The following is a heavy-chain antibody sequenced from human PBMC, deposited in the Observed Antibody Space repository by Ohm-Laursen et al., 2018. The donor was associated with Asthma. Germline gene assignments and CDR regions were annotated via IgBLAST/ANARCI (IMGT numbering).Heavy chain of an antibody. CDR1: GGSFSGYY. CDR2: INHSGST. Sequence: SETLSLTWAVYGGSFSGYYWSWIRQPPGKGLEWIGEINHSGSTNYNPSLKSRVTISVDTSKNQFSLKLSSVTAADTAVYYCARGERDYGLDYWGQGTLVTVSS. D-gene: IGHD4-17*01. V-gene: IGHV4-34*01. J-gene: IGHJ4*02. CDR3: ARGERDYGLDY.